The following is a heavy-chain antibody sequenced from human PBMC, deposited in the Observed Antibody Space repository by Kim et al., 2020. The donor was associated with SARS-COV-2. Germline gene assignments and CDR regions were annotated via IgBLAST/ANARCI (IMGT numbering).Heavy chain of an antibody. CDR3: ARGEQIFDY. CDR2: IYSSGST. V-gene: IGHV4-59*11. CDR1: GGSISSHY. Sequence: SETLSLTCTVSGGSISSHYWSWIRQPPGKGLEWIGYIYSSGSTNYNPSLKSRLTMTVETSKNQFSLKMTSVTAADTAVYYCARGEQIFDYWGQGTLVTVSS. J-gene: IGHJ4*02.